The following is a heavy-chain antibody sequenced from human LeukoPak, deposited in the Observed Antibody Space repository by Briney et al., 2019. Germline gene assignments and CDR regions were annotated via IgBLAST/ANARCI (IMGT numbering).Heavy chain of an antibody. Sequence: GESLKISCAASGFTVSSNYMSWVRQAPGKGLEWVSVIYSGGSTYYADSVKGRFTISRDNSKNTLYLQMNSLRAEDTAVYYCARDVGTAMGGGRDYWGQGTLVTVSS. CDR2: IYSGGST. J-gene: IGHJ4*02. D-gene: IGHD5-18*01. V-gene: IGHV3-66*01. CDR3: ARDVGTAMGGGRDY. CDR1: GFTVSSNY.